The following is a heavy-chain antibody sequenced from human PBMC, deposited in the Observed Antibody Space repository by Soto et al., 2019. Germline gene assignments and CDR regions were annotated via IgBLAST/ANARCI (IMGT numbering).Heavy chain of an antibody. CDR3: ARAKYYYASSGYYGYYFDY. D-gene: IGHD3-22*01. CDR1: GGSISSYY. CDR2: IYYSGST. Sequence: PSETLSLTCTASGGSISSYYWSWIRQPPGKGLEWIGYIYYSGSTNYNSSLKSRVTISVDTSKNQLSLKLSSVTAADAAVYYCARAKYYYASSGYYGYYFDYWGQGNMVTVS. J-gene: IGHJ4*02. V-gene: IGHV4-59*01.